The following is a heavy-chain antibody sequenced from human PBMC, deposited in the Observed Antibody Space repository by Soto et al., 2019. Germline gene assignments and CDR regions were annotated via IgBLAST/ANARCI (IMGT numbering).Heavy chain of an antibody. V-gene: IGHV3-21*01. CDR2: ISSSSSYI. D-gene: IGHD3-16*01. CDR1: GFTFSSYS. Sequence: GGSLRLSCAASGFTFSSYSMNWVRQAPGKGLEWVSSISSSSSYIYYADSVKGRFTISRDNAKNSLYLQMNSLRAEDTAVYYCARAQMVTTFGLGGYWGQGTLVTVSS. J-gene: IGHJ4*02. CDR3: ARAQMVTTFGLGGY.